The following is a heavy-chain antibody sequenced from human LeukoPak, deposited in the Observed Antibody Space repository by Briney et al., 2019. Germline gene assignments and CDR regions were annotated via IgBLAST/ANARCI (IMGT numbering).Heavy chain of an antibody. CDR3: ARDNYCTNGVCYYD. CDR1: GYTFTRFD. CDR2: ISAYNGNT. Sequence: ASVKVSCKASGYTFTRFDINWVRQATGQGLEWMGWISAYNGNTNYAQKLQGRVTMTTDTSTSTAYMELRSLRSDDTAVYYCARDNYCTNGVCYYDWGQGTLVTVSS. V-gene: IGHV1-18*04. J-gene: IGHJ4*02. D-gene: IGHD2-8*01.